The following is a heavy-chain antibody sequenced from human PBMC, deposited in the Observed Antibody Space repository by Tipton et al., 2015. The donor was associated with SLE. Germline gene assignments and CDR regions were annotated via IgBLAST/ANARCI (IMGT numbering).Heavy chain of an antibody. J-gene: IGHJ5*02. Sequence: TLSLTCAVYGGSFSGYYWSWIRQPPGKGLEWIGEINHSGSTNYNPSLKSRVTISVDTSKNQFSLKLSSVTAADTAVYYCARKQLWAGSSWFDPWGQGALVTVSS. CDR3: ARKQLWAGSSWFDP. CDR2: INHSGST. CDR1: GGSFSGYY. D-gene: IGHD5-18*01. V-gene: IGHV4-34*01.